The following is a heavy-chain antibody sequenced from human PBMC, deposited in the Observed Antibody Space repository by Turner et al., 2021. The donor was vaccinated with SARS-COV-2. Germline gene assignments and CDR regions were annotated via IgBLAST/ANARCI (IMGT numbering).Heavy chain of an antibody. J-gene: IGHJ4*02. D-gene: IGHD6-6*01. CDR1: GFTFSDHY. Sequence: EVKLVESGGGLVQPGGSLRLSCAASGFTFSDHYLDWVRQAPGKGLEWVGRSRNKAKSFTTDYAAAVKGRFTISRDDAKSSLYLQMNSLKIEDTAVYYCTRGAARGYWGQGTLVSVSS. CDR3: TRGAARGY. CDR2: SRNKAKSFTT. V-gene: IGHV3-72*01.